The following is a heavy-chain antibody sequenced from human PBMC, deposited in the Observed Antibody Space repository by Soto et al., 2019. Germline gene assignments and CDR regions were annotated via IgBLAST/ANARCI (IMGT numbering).Heavy chain of an antibody. Sequence: PGGSLRLSCAASGFTFSDYYMSWIRQAPGKGLEWVSYIISSSSYTNYADSVKGRFTISRDNAKNSLYLQMNSLRAEDTAVYYCARDSPGIAVMFDPWGQGTLVTVSS. J-gene: IGHJ5*02. CDR3: ARDSPGIAVMFDP. CDR2: IISSSSYT. D-gene: IGHD6-19*01. CDR1: GFTFSDYY. V-gene: IGHV3-11*05.